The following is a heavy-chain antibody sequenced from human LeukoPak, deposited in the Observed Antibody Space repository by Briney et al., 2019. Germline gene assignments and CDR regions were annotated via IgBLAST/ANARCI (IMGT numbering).Heavy chain of an antibody. CDR3: ARDCSGGSCYSGWGYYYGMDV. J-gene: IGHJ6*02. Sequence: GGPLRLSCAASGFTFSSYAMSWVRQAPGKGLEWVSAISGSGGSTYYADSVKGRFTISRDNAKNSLYLQMNSLRAEDTAVYYCARDCSGGSCYSGWGYYYGMDVWGQGTTVTVSS. V-gene: IGHV3-23*01. CDR2: ISGSGGST. D-gene: IGHD2-15*01. CDR1: GFTFSSYA.